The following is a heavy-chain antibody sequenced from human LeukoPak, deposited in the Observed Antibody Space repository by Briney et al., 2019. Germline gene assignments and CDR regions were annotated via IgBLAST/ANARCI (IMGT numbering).Heavy chain of an antibody. J-gene: IGHJ3*02. CDR1: GGSISSSSYY. V-gene: IGHV4-39*07. CDR3: ARHGYNSSCDSCDAFDI. D-gene: IGHD6-13*01. Sequence: SETLSLTCTVSGGSISSSSYYWGWIRQPPGKGLEWIGSIYYSGSTYYNPSLKSRVTISVDTSKNQFSLKLSSVTAADTAVYYCARHGYNSSCDSCDAFDIWGQGTMVTVSS. CDR2: IYYSGST.